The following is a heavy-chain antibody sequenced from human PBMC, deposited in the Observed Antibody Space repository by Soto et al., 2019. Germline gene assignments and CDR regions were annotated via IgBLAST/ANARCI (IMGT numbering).Heavy chain of an antibody. Sequence: SVEVSCKASEYTFTSYAMRWVRQAPGQSLEWMGWINAGNGNTKYSQKFQGRVTITRDTSASTAYMELSSLRSEDTAVYYCARELQGLYYFDYWGLGTLVTVSS. V-gene: IGHV1-3*01. D-gene: IGHD4-4*01. CDR2: INAGNGNT. J-gene: IGHJ4*02. CDR1: EYTFTSYA. CDR3: ARELQGLYYFDY.